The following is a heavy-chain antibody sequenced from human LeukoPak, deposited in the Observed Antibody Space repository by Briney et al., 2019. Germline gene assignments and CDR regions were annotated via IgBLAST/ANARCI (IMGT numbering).Heavy chain of an antibody. Sequence: GGSLRLSCAASGFTLSSYAMTWVRQAPGKGLEWVSAISGSGSSIYYADSVKGRFTISRDNSKNTLYLQMNSLRAEDTAIYYCAKDSRGSAVRVFDYWGQGIPVIVSS. CDR1: GFTLSSYA. CDR2: ISGSGSSI. J-gene: IGHJ4*02. D-gene: IGHD2-15*01. CDR3: AKDSRGSAVRVFDY. V-gene: IGHV3-23*01.